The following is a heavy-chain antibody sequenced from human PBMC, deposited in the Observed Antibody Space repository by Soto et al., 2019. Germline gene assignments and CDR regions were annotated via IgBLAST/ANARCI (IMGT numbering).Heavy chain of an antibody. Sequence: SETLSLTCTVSGGSISSGGYYWSWIRQHPGKGLEWIGYIYYSGSTYYNPSLKSRVTISVDTSKNQFSLKLSSVTAADTAVYYCARDSFGTNRFDPWGQGTLVTVSS. D-gene: IGHD3-10*01. CDR3: ARDSFGTNRFDP. J-gene: IGHJ5*02. CDR2: IYYSGST. CDR1: GGSISSGGYY. V-gene: IGHV4-31*03.